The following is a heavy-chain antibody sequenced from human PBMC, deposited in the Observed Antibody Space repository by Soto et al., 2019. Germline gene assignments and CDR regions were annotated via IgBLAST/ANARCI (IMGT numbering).Heavy chain of an antibody. CDR3: AKDQVFLEWIPLGGLDV. Sequence: EVQLLESGGGLAQPGGSLRLSCEVSGFTFRKYVMTWVRQAPGKGLEWVSSLSSTGGSTYYADSVKGRFTVSRDNSKNTLFLQMNSLRAEDTAIYYCAKDQVFLEWIPLGGLDVWGPGTTVAVSS. J-gene: IGHJ6*02. CDR1: GFTFRKYV. CDR2: LSSTGGST. D-gene: IGHD3-3*01. V-gene: IGHV3-23*01.